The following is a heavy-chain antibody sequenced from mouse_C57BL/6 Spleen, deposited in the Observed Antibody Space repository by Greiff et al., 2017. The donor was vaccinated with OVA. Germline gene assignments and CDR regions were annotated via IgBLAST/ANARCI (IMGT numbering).Heavy chain of an antibody. D-gene: IGHD1-1*01. CDR1: GYTFTSYW. J-gene: IGHJ4*01. CDR3: ASEGIITTVVANYYAMDY. V-gene: IGHV1-72*01. Sequence: QVQLQQPGAELVKPGASVKLSCKASGYTFTSYWMHWVKQRPGRGLEWIGRIDPNSGGTKYNEQFKSKATLTVDKPSSTAYMQLSSLTSEDSAVYYCASEGIITTVVANYYAMDYWGQGTSVTVSS. CDR2: IDPNSGGT.